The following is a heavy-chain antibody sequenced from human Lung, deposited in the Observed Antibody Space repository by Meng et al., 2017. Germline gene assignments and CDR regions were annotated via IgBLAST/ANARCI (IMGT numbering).Heavy chain of an antibody. J-gene: IGHJ5*02. CDR2: INHSGGT. V-gene: IGHV4-34*01. CDR3: ARGGSVQSP. Sequence: MRLHQWGAGRGKPAETLSLTCAVSGGSLSGFYWSWIRQAPGKGLEWIGEINHSGGTNFNPSFKSRVTMSVDASKNHFSLNLRSVTAADTAVYYCARGGSVQSPWGQGTLVTVSS. CDR1: GGSLSGFY.